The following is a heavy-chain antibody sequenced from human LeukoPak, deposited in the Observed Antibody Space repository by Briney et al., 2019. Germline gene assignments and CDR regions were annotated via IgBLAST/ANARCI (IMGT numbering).Heavy chain of an antibody. CDR2: INHSGST. CDR1: GGSFSGYY. Sequence: SETLSLTCAVYGGSFSGYYWSWIRQPPGKGLEWIGEINHSGSTNYNPSFKSRVTISVDTSKNQFSLKLSSVTAADTAVYYCARRIAAAGLTTSLDYWGQGTLVTVSS. CDR3: ARRIAAAGLTTSLDY. D-gene: IGHD6-13*01. V-gene: IGHV4-34*01. J-gene: IGHJ4*02.